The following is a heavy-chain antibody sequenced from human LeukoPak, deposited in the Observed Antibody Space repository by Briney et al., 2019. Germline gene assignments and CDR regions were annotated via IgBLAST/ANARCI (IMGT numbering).Heavy chain of an antibody. CDR3: ARGGSGGDCSAFDY. Sequence: SETLSLTCTVSGGSISSYYWSWIRQPPGKGLEWIGYIYHSGSTNYNPSLKSRVTISVDTSKNQFSLKLSSVTAADTAVYYCARGGSGGDCSAFDYWGQGTLVTVSS. J-gene: IGHJ4*02. V-gene: IGHV4-59*01. CDR2: IYHSGST. CDR1: GGSISSYY. D-gene: IGHD2-21*02.